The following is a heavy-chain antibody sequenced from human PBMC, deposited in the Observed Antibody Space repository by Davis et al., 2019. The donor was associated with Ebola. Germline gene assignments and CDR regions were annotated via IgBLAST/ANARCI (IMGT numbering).Heavy chain of an antibody. CDR1: GFTFSSYE. D-gene: IGHD3-3*01. J-gene: IGHJ4*02. V-gene: IGHV3-48*03. Sequence: PGGSLRLSCAASGFTFSSYEMNWVRQAPGKGLEWVSYISSSGSTIYYADSVKGRFTISRDNAKNSLYLQMNSLRAEDTAVYYCAREPGRRITIFGVVTALDYWGQGTLVTVSS. CDR2: ISSSGSTI. CDR3: AREPGRRITIFGVVTALDY.